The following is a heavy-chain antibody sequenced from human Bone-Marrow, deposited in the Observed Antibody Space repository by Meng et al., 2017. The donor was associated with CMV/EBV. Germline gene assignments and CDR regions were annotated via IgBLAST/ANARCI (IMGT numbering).Heavy chain of an antibody. V-gene: IGHV3-74*01. D-gene: IGHD3-16*02. Sequence: GGSLRLSCAASGFTFSSYWMHWVRQAPGKGLVWVSRINSDGSSTSYADSVKGRFTISRDNAKNTLYLQMNSLRAEDTAVYYCARDRGYDYVWGSYRYEGPFDYWGQGTLVTVPS. CDR2: INSDGSST. J-gene: IGHJ4*02. CDR1: GFTFSSYW. CDR3: ARDRGYDYVWGSYRYEGPFDY.